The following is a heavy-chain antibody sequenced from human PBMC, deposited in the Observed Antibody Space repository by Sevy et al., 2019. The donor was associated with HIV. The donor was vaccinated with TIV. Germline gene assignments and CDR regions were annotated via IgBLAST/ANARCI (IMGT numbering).Heavy chain of an antibody. CDR1: GFTFSSYA. CDR3: AKDRWGSGDFRGYFDH. CDR2: ISFGGSSK. V-gene: IGHV3-30*18. J-gene: IGHJ4*02. Sequence: GGSLRLSCAASGFTFSSYAMHWVRQAPGKGLEWVALISFGGSSKEYTDSLKGRFTISRDNSKNTLYLQMNSRRAEDSGVYYCAKDRWGSGDFRGYFDHWGQGTLVTVSS. D-gene: IGHD4-17*01.